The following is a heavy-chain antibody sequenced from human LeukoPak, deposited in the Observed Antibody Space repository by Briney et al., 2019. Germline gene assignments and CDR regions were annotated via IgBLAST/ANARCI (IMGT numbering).Heavy chain of an antibody. V-gene: IGHV3-30*03. CDR2: ISYDGSNK. CDR3: ARLSSRRFPPTYSFDRRNYFDY. Sequence: GGSLRLSCAASGFTFSSYGMHWVRQAPGKGLERVAVISYDGSNKYYADSVKGRFTISRDNSKNTLYLQMNSLRAEDTAVYYCARLSSRRFPPTYSFDRRNYFDYWGQGTLVTVSS. CDR1: GFTFSSYG. D-gene: IGHD3-22*01. J-gene: IGHJ4*02.